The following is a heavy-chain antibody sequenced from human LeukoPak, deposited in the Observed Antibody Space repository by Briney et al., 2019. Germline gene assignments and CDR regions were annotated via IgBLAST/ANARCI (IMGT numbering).Heavy chain of an antibody. J-gene: IGHJ4*02. CDR3: ARDVSSSWYYLDY. CDR2: ISFDGNNT. D-gene: IGHD6-13*01. V-gene: IGHV3-30*04. CDR1: GFTFNSYA. Sequence: HLGGSLRLSCAASGFTFNSYAMHWVRQAPGKGLEWLAVISFDGNNTYYTDSVRGRFTISRDNSQNTMDLQMNSLRPEDTAIYYCARDVSSSWYYLDYWGQGALVTVSS.